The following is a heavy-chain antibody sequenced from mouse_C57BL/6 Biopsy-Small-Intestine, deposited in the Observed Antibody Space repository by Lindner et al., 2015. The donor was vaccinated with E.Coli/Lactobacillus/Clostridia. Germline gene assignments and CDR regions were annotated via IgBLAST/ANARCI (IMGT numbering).Heavy chain of an antibody. V-gene: IGHV5-17*01. CDR2: ISSGSSTI. Sequence: EVQLQESGGGLVKPGGSLKLSCAASGFTFSDYGMHWVRQPPEKGLEWVAYISSGSSTIYYADTVKGRFTISRDNAKNTLFLQMTSLRSEDTAMYYCARGLYYYYGLDYWGQGTTLTVSS. CDR3: ARGLYYYYGLDY. J-gene: IGHJ2*01. CDR1: GFTFSDYG. D-gene: IGHD1-1*01.